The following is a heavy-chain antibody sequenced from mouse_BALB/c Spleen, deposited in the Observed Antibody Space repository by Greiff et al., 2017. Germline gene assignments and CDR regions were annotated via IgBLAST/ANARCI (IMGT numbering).Heavy chain of an antibody. V-gene: IGHV14-1*02. D-gene: IGHD1-1*01. CDR1: GFNIKDYY. CDR2: IDPENGNT. CDR3: ARSTVVAPYFDY. Sequence: EVKLMESGAELVRPGALVKLSCKASGFNIKDYYMHWVKQRPEQGLEWIGWIDPENGNTIYDPKFQGKASITADTSSNTAYLQLSSLTSEDTAVYYCARSTVVAPYFDYWGQGTTLTVSS. J-gene: IGHJ2*01.